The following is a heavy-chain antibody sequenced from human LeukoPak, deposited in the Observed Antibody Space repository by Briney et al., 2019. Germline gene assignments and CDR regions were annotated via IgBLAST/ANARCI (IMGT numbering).Heavy chain of an antibody. Sequence: PSETLSLTCAVYGGSSSGYYWSWIRQPPGKGLEWIGEINHSGSTNYNPSLKSRVTISVDTSKNQFSLKLSSVTAADTAVYYCARGRRWLQLIDPFHYDYWGQGTLVTVSS. D-gene: IGHD5-24*01. V-gene: IGHV4-34*01. CDR1: GGSSSGYY. CDR2: INHSGST. CDR3: ARGRRWLQLIDPFHYDY. J-gene: IGHJ4*02.